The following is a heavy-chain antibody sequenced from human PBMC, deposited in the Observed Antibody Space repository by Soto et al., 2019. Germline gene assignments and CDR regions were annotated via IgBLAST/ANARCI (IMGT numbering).Heavy chain of an antibody. V-gene: IGHV3-33*05. CDR3: ARDPQRRDGYNFDS. CDR2: IPNDGSYQ. CDR1: GFSFSSYG. J-gene: IGHJ4*02. D-gene: IGHD5-12*01. Sequence: QVQLVESGGGVVQPGRSQRLSCEASGFSFSSYGMHWVRQAPGKGLDWVAVIPNDGSYQHYAESVKGRFTISRDNSKNTLFLQMNSLRAEDTAVYYCARDPQRRDGYNFDSWGRGTLVTVSS.